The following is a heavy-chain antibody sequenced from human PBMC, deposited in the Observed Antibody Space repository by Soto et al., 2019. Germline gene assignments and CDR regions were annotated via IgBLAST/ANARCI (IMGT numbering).Heavy chain of an antibody. J-gene: IGHJ5*02. V-gene: IGHV1-69*13. Sequence: SVKVSCKASGGTFSSYAISWVRQAPGQGLEWMGGIIPIFGTANYAQKFQGRVTITADESTSTAYMELSSLRSEDTAVYYCARDPPEHHGYSTSWSPPDWLDPSGQGTLVTVSS. CDR1: GGTFSSYA. CDR3: ARDPPEHHGYSTSWSPPDWLDP. D-gene: IGHD6-13*01. CDR2: IIPIFGTA.